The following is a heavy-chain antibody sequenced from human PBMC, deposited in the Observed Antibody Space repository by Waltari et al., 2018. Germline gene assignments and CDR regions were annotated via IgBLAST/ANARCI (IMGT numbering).Heavy chain of an antibody. J-gene: IGHJ6*02. CDR1: GSTFSSYA. V-gene: IGHV1-69*05. CDR2: IIPIFGTA. D-gene: IGHD2-15*01. Sequence: QVQLVQSGAEVMKPGSSVKVSCKASGSTFSSYAIRRVRQAPGQGLEWMGGIIPIFGTANYAQKFQGRVTITTDESTSTAYMELSSLRSEDTAVYYCARDPYCSGGSCYNYYYYGMDVWGQGTTVTVSS. CDR3: ARDPYCSGGSCYNYYYYGMDV.